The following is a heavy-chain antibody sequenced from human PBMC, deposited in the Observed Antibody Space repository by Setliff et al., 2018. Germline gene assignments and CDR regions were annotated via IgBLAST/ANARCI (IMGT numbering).Heavy chain of an antibody. CDR2: IYYSGST. Sequence: SETLSLTCTVSGGSISSHYWSWIRQPPGKGLEWIGSIYYSGSTNYNPSLKSRVTISVDTSKNQFSLKLSSVTAADTAVYYCAGRRLDYGGNLGAFDIRGQGTMVTVSS. CDR1: GGSISSHY. J-gene: IGHJ3*02. CDR3: AGRRLDYGGNLGAFDI. V-gene: IGHV4-59*11. D-gene: IGHD4-17*01.